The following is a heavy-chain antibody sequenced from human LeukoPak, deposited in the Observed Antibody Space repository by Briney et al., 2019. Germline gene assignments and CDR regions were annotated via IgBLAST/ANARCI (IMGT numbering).Heavy chain of an antibody. Sequence: ASVKVSCKASGYTFTSYGISWVRQAPGQGLEWMGWISAYNGNTNYAQKLQGRVTMTTDTSTSTAYMELRSLRSDDTAVYYCARGTEITMVRGVISGIDYWGQGTLVTVSS. CDR1: GYTFTSYG. J-gene: IGHJ4*02. D-gene: IGHD3-10*01. V-gene: IGHV1-18*01. CDR3: ARGTEITMVRGVISGIDY. CDR2: ISAYNGNT.